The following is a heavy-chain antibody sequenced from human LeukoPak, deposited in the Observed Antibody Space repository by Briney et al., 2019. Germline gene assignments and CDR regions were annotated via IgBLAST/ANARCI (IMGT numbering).Heavy chain of an antibody. Sequence: SETLSLTCTVSGGSISSYYWSWIRQPPGKGLEWIGYIYYSGSTNYNPSLKSRVTISVDTSKNQFSLKLSSVTAADTAVYYCAKLRGTTGVDYFDYWGQGTLVTVSS. CDR3: AKLRGTTGVDYFDY. CDR1: GGSISSYY. V-gene: IGHV4-59*01. D-gene: IGHD4-23*01. CDR2: IYYSGST. J-gene: IGHJ4*02.